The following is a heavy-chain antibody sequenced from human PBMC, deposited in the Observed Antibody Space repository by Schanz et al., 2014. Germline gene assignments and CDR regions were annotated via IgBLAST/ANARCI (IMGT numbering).Heavy chain of an antibody. Sequence: QAQLMQSGPELKRPGASVKVSCTASGYTLKNYGISWVRQAPGLGLEWMGWISDYNGKTNYAQKFQDRVTLTTDTSTSTAYMELRNLRSDDTAVYYCARAKRFGDMDVWGQGTTVTVSS. CDR1: GYTLKNYG. V-gene: IGHV1-18*01. D-gene: IGHD3-10*01. CDR2: ISDYNGKT. J-gene: IGHJ6*02. CDR3: ARAKRFGDMDV.